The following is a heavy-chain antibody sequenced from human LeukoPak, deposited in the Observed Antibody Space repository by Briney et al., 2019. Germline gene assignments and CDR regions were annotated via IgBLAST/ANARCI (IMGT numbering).Heavy chain of an antibody. Sequence: SETLSLTCAVYGGSFSGYYWSWIRQPPGKGLEWIGEINHSGSTNYNPSLKSRVTISVDTSKNQFSLKLSSVTAADTAVYYCARVKPLGATIAFDIWGQGTMVTVSS. CDR1: GGSFSGYY. J-gene: IGHJ3*02. CDR2: INHSGST. CDR3: ARVKPLGATIAFDI. D-gene: IGHD1-26*01. V-gene: IGHV4-34*01.